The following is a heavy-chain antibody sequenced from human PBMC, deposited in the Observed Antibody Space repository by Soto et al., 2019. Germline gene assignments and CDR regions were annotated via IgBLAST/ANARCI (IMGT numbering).Heavy chain of an antibody. J-gene: IGHJ5*02. CDR2: IYYSGST. D-gene: IGHD6-6*01. CDR1: GGSISSGGYY. Sequence: PSETLCLTCTVSGGSISSGGYYWSWIRQHPGKGLEWIGYIYYSGSTYYNPSLKSRVTISVDTSKNQFSLKLSSVTAADTAVYYCAREGGGAARGWFDPWGQGTLVTVSS. CDR3: AREGGGAARGWFDP. V-gene: IGHV4-31*03.